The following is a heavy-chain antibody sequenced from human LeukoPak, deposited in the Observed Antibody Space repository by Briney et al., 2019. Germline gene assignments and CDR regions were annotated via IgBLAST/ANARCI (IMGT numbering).Heavy chain of an antibody. CDR3: AKAILVTGYCTSTSCPSDS. Sequence: GGSLRLSCAASGFTFSNYAMNWVRQAPGKGLEWVSVISGTADSADYADSVKGRFTISRDNSRNTLFLQMSSLRAEDTAVYYCAKAILVTGYCTSTSCPSDSRGQGTLVTVSS. V-gene: IGHV3-23*01. D-gene: IGHD2-2*01. CDR1: GFTFSNYA. CDR2: ISGTADSA. J-gene: IGHJ4*02.